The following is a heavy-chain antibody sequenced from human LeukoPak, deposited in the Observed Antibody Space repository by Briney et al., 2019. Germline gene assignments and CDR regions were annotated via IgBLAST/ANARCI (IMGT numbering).Heavy chain of an antibody. CDR1: GFTFDDYG. J-gene: IGHJ4*02. V-gene: IGHV3-20*04. Sequence: GGSLRLSCAASGFTFDDYGMSWVRQAPGKGLEWVPGINWNGGSTGYADSVKGRFTISRDNAKNSLYLQMNSLRAEDTALYYSASGGIYYGAAFDFWGQGTLVTVSS. D-gene: IGHD1-26*01. CDR3: ASGGIYYGAAFDF. CDR2: INWNGGST.